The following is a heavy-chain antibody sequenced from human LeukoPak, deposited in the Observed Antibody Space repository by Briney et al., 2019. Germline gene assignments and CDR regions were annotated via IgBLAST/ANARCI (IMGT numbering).Heavy chain of an antibody. J-gene: IGHJ4*02. CDR2: INHSGST. Sequence: SETLSLTCAVYGGSFSGYYWSWIRQPPGKGLEWIGEINHSGSTNYNPSLKSRVTISVDTSKNQYSLKLSSVTAADTAVYYCARVRGYSYGYLDYWGQGTLVTVSS. D-gene: IGHD5-18*01. CDR1: GGSFSGYY. CDR3: ARVRGYSYGYLDY. V-gene: IGHV4-34*01.